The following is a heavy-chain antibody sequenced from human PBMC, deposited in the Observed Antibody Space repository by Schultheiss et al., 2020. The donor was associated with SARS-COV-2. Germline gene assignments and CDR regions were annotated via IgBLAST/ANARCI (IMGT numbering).Heavy chain of an antibody. D-gene: IGHD6-6*01. V-gene: IGHV4-59*04. Sequence: SETLSLTCTVSGGSISSYYWSWIRQPPGKGLEWIGEINHSGSTYYNPSLKSRVTISVDTSKNQFSLKLSSVTAADTAVYYCASTGFYSSSSGWFDPWGQGTLVTVSS. CDR1: GGSISSYY. CDR2: INHSGST. CDR3: ASTGFYSSSSGWFDP. J-gene: IGHJ5*02.